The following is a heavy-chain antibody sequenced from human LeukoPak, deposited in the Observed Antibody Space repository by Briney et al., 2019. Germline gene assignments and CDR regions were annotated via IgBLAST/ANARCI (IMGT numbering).Heavy chain of an antibody. V-gene: IGHV1-2*02. Sequence: ASVKVSCKASGYTFTGYYMHWVRQAPGQGLEWMGWINPNSGGTNYAQKFQGRVTMTRDTSISTAYMELSSLRSEDTAVYYCARGRYDSSGYYLVYWGQGTLVTVSS. CDR3: ARGRYDSSGYYLVY. D-gene: IGHD3-22*01. CDR1: GYTFTGYY. J-gene: IGHJ4*02. CDR2: INPNSGGT.